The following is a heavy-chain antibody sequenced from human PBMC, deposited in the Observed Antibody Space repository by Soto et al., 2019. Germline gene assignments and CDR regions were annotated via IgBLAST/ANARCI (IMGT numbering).Heavy chain of an antibody. J-gene: IGHJ4*02. CDR2: IIPILGIA. V-gene: IGHV1-69*02. Sequence: QVQLVQSGAEVKKPGSSVKVSCKASGGTFSSYTISWVRQAPGQGLEWMGRIIPILGIANYAQKFQGRVTITADKSTSTAYMELSSLRSEDTAVYYCASDRYSSSWFGYWGQGTLVTVPS. CDR1: GGTFSSYT. CDR3: ASDRYSSSWFGY. D-gene: IGHD6-13*01.